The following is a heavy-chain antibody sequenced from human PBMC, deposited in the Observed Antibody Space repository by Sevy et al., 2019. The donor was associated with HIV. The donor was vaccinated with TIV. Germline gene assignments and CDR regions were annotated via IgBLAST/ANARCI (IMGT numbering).Heavy chain of an antibody. D-gene: IGHD3-9*01. V-gene: IGHV3-49*03. Sequence: GGSLRLSCTASGFTFGDYAMSWSRQAPGKGLEWVGFIRSKAYGGTTEYAASVKGRFTISRDDSKSIAYLQMNSLKTEDTAVYYCTRGPNSYYDILTGYMKTHYFDYWGQGTLVTVSS. CDR1: GFTFGDYA. CDR3: TRGPNSYYDILTGYMKTHYFDY. J-gene: IGHJ4*02. CDR2: IRSKAYGGTT.